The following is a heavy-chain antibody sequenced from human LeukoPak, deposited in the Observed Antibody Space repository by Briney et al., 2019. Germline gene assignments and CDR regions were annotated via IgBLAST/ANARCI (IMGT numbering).Heavy chain of an antibody. J-gene: IGHJ4*02. V-gene: IGHV3-23*01. Sequence: GGSLRLSCAASGFSFSNYAMSWVRQAPGNGLEWVSGLSASGDSTYYADSVEGRFIISRDNSKNTVDLQMDSLRAEDTAIYYCAKEPSCSGGKCCYFDYWGQGTLVTVS. CDR2: LSASGDST. D-gene: IGHD2-15*01. CDR1: GFSFSNYA. CDR3: AKEPSCSGGKCCYFDY.